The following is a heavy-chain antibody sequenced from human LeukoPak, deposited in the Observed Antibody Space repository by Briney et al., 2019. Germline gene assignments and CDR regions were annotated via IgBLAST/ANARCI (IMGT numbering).Heavy chain of an antibody. Sequence: PGGSLRLSCAASGFTFSSYAVHWVRQAPGKGLEWVAVISYDGSNKHYADSVKGRFTISRDNSKNTLYLEMNSLRAEDTAVYYCTRARRNYMAVWGKGTTVTISS. CDR3: TRARRNYMAV. J-gene: IGHJ6*03. V-gene: IGHV3-30*04. CDR2: ISYDGSNK. CDR1: GFTFSSYA.